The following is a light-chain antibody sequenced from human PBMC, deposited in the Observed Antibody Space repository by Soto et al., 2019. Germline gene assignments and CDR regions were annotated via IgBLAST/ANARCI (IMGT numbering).Light chain of an antibody. V-gene: IGKV1D-12*01. CDR2: TAS. Sequence: DIQMTQSPSSVSASVGDRVTITCRASQGISNWLAWYQQKPGKAPNLLIYTASTLESGGPSRFSGSGSGTDFTLTINTLQPEDFATYFCQQVHSFPLTFGGGTKGDIK. CDR3: QQVHSFPLT. J-gene: IGKJ4*01. CDR1: QGISNW.